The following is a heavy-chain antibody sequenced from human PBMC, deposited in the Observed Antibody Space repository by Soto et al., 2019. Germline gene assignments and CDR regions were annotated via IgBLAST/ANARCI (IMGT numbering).Heavy chain of an antibody. CDR2: IFPGDSDS. D-gene: IGHD2-15*01. CDR1: GYSFNNYW. J-gene: IGHJ4*02. CDR3: ARPDIVVVVAAVDY. V-gene: IGHV5-51*01. Sequence: GESLKISCKGSGYSFNNYWIAWVRQMPGKGLEWMGIIFPGDSDSVYSPSFQGRFTISRDNSKNTLYLQMNSLRAEDTAVYYCARPDIVVVVAAVDYWGQGTLVTVSS.